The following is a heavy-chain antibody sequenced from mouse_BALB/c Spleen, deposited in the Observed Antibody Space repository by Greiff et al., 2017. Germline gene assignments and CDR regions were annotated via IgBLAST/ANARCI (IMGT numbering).Heavy chain of an antibody. D-gene: IGHD2-4*01. CDR2: IDPSNGRT. Sequence: VQLQQPGAELVRPGASVKLSCKASGYTFTSYWMNWVKQRPGQGLEWIGMIDPSNGRTNYNEKFKSKATLTVDKSSSTAYMQLSSLTSEDSAVYYCARDDYDYFDYWGQGTTLTVSS. J-gene: IGHJ2*01. V-gene: IGHV1S81*02. CDR1: GYTFTSYW. CDR3: ARDDYDYFDY.